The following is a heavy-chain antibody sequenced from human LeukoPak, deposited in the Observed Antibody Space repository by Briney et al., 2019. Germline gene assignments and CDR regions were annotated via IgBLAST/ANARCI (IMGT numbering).Heavy chain of an antibody. CDR3: ARGAYCGGDCQKTNYYYYMDV. Sequence: PSETLSLTCTVSGGSISSYYWSWIRQPPGKGLEWIGYIYYSGSTNYNPSLKSRVTISVDTSKNQFSLKLSSVTAADTAVYYCARGAYCGGDCQKTNYYYYMDVWGKGTTVTVSS. V-gene: IGHV4-59*01. CDR1: GGSISSYY. D-gene: IGHD2-21*01. J-gene: IGHJ6*03. CDR2: IYYSGST.